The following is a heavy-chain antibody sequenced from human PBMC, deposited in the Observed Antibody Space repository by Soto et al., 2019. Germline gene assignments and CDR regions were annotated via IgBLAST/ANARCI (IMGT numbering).Heavy chain of an antibody. CDR2: IYSGGST. CDR3: ACRITIFGVVIGRDYYGMDV. D-gene: IGHD3-3*01. J-gene: IGHJ6*02. Sequence: GGSLRLSCAASGFTVSSNYMSWVRQAPGKGLEWVSVIYSGGSTNYADSVKGRSTISRDNSKNTLYLQMNSLRAEDTAVYYCACRITIFGVVIGRDYYGMDVWGQGTTVTVSS. CDR1: GFTVSSNY. V-gene: IGHV3-53*01.